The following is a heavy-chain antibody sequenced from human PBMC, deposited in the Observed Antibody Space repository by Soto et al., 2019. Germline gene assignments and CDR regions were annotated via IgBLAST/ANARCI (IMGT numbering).Heavy chain of an antibody. CDR2: ISAYNGTA. V-gene: IGHV1-18*01. D-gene: IGHD3-10*01. J-gene: IGHJ6*02. CDR3: AGGSGVYYYYYYGMDV. CDR1: GYTFTSYG. Sequence: ASVKVSCKASGYTFTSYGISWVRQAPGQGLEWMGWISAYNGTANYAQKFQGRVTITTDTSTSTAYMELSSLRSEDTAVYYCAGGSGVYYYYYYGMDVWGQGTTVTVSS.